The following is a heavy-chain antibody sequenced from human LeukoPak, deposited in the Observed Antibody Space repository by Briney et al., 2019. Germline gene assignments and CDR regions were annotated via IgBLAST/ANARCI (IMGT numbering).Heavy chain of an antibody. J-gene: IGHJ4*02. CDR1: GYTFTSYY. D-gene: IGHD6-13*01. V-gene: IGHV1-46*01. Sequence: ASVKVSCKASGYTFTSYYMHWVRQAPGQGLEWMGIINPSGGSTSYAQKFQGRVTMTRDTSTSTVYMELSSLRSEDTAVYYYASTLGPAAGRMDYWGQGTLVTVSS. CDR2: INPSGGST. CDR3: ASTLGPAAGRMDY.